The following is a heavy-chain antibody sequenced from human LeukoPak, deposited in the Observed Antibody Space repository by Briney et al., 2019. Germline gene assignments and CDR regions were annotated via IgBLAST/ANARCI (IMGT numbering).Heavy chain of an antibody. Sequence: GGSLRLSCAASGFTFSSYDMHWVRQATGKGLEWVSAIGTAGDTYYPGSVKGRFTISRENAKNSLYLQMNSLRAGDTAVYYCASGGVVAHAFDIWGQGTMVTVSS. V-gene: IGHV3-13*01. CDR1: GFTFSSYD. J-gene: IGHJ3*02. D-gene: IGHD2-2*01. CDR3: ASGGVVAHAFDI. CDR2: IGTAGDT.